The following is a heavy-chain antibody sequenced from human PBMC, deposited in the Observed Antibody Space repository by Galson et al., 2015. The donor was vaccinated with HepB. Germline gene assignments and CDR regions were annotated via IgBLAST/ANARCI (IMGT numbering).Heavy chain of an antibody. CDR3: ARDPCGTDCNYYFDY. CDR2: INTVNGET. CDR1: GYTFTNYA. J-gene: IGHJ4*02. D-gene: IGHD2-21*01. Sequence: SVKVSCKASGYTFTNYAMHWVRQAPGQRLEWIGWINTVNGETKFSQKYQARVTLSRDTSANTVYMELSSLRFDDTAVYYCARDPCGTDCNYYFDYWGQGTQVTVSS. V-gene: IGHV1-3*04.